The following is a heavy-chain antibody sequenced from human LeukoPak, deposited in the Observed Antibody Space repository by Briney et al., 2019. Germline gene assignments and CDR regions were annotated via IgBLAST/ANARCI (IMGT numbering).Heavy chain of an antibody. CDR2: VDPEDGET. J-gene: IGHJ4*02. Sequence: ASVKISCKVSGYTFTDYYMHWVQQAPGKGLEWMGLVDPEDGETIYAEKFQGRVTITTDESTSTAYMELSSLRSEDTAVYYCARDLYYDYVWGSYRLHFEYWGQGTLVTVSS. V-gene: IGHV1-69-2*01. CDR1: GYTFTDYY. D-gene: IGHD3-16*02. CDR3: ARDLYYDYVWGSYRLHFEY.